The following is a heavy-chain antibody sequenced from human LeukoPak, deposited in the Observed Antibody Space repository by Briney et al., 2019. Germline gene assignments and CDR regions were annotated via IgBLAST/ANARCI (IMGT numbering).Heavy chain of an antibody. CDR2: ISYSGST. Sequence: SETLSLTCTASGGSISSYYWSWIRQPPGKELEWIGHISYSGSTNYNPSLKSRVTISVDTSKNQFSLNLSSVTAADTAVYYCARPSRTGSGWDAFDIWGQGTMVTVSS. CDR3: ARPSRTGSGWDAFDI. D-gene: IGHD3-22*01. V-gene: IGHV4-59*08. CDR1: GGSISSYY. J-gene: IGHJ3*02.